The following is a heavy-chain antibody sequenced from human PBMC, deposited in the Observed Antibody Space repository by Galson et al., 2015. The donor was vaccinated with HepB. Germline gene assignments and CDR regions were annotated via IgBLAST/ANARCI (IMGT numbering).Heavy chain of an antibody. J-gene: IGHJ4*02. Sequence: SVMVSCKASGYTFTSYAMNWVRQAPGQGLEWMGWINTNTGNPTYAQGFTGRFVFSLDTSVSTAYLQISSLKAEDTAVYYCARYLRYFDWLLDYFDYWGQGTLVTVSS. V-gene: IGHV7-4-1*02. CDR2: INTNTGNP. CDR1: GYTFTSYA. CDR3: ARYLRYFDWLLDYFDY. D-gene: IGHD3-9*01.